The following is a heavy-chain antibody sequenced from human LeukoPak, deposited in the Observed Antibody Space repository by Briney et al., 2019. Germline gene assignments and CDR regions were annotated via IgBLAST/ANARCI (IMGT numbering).Heavy chain of an antibody. CDR2: IKEDGSET. Sequence: QSGGSLRLSCVASGLNFNSRWMDWVRRAPGQGLEWVASIKEDGSETHYVDSVRGRFTISRDNDKNSLYLQMNNLRAEDTAMYYCARDGGRWRFDFWGQGALVTVSS. J-gene: IGHJ4*02. D-gene: IGHD4-23*01. V-gene: IGHV3-7*03. CDR1: GLNFNSRW. CDR3: ARDGGRWRFDF.